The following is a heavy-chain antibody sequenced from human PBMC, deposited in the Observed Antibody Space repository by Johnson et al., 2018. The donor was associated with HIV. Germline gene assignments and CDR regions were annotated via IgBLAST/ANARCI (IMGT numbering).Heavy chain of an antibody. CDR1: GFTFDDYG. Sequence: EVQLVESGGGLVQPGGSLRLSCAASGFTFDDYGMNWVRQAPGKGLEWVSVIYSGGSTYYADSVKGRFTISRDNSKNTLYLQMNSLRAGDTAVYYCARMMYSRGAFDIWGQGTMVTVSS. J-gene: IGHJ3*02. CDR3: ARMMYSRGAFDI. V-gene: IGHV3-66*01. CDR2: IYSGGST. D-gene: IGHD6-13*01.